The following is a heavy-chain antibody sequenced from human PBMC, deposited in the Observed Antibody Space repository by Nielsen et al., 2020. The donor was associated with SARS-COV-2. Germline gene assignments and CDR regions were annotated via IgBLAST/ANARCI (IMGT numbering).Heavy chain of an antibody. CDR1: GFIFSGSA. CDR3: ARISPIPDSYYDAFDI. V-gene: IGHV3-73*01. Sequence: GESLKISCVASGFIFSGSAMQWVRQASGKGLEWVGRIRSKGNNYATAYAASVKGRFTISRDDSKNTAYLQMNSLKIEDTGVYYCARISPIPDSYYDAFDIWGQGTMVTVSS. J-gene: IGHJ3*02. CDR2: IRSKGNNYAT. D-gene: IGHD1-14*01.